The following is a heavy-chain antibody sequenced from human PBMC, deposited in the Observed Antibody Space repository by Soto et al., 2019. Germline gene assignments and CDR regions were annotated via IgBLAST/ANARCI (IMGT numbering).Heavy chain of an antibody. Sequence: GSLRLSCAASGFTFSSYAMSWVRQAPGKGLEWVSAISGSGGSTYYADSVKGRFTISRDNSKNTLYLQMNSLRAEDTAVYYCAKAVETGWLRDYYYYYYMDVWGKGTTVTVSS. CDR1: GFTFSSYA. J-gene: IGHJ6*03. CDR2: ISGSGGST. V-gene: IGHV3-23*01. CDR3: AKAVETGWLRDYYYYYYMDV. D-gene: IGHD5-12*01.